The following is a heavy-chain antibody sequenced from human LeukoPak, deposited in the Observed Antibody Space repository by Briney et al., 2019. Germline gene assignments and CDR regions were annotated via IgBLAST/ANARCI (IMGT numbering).Heavy chain of an antibody. CDR3: ARSHDSSGYSFDY. CDR1: GYTFTSYD. J-gene: IGHJ4*02. Sequence: ASVKVSCKASGYTFTSYDINWVRQATGQGLEWKGWMNPNSGNTGYAQKFQGRVTMTRNTSISTAYMELSSLRSEDTAVYYCARSHDSSGYSFDYWGQGTLVTVSS. D-gene: IGHD3-22*01. CDR2: MNPNSGNT. V-gene: IGHV1-8*01.